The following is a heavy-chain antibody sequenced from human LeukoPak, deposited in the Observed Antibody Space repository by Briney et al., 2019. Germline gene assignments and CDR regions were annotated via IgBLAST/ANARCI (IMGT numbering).Heavy chain of an antibody. Sequence: PGGSLRLSCAASGFTFSDYYMSWIRQAPGKGLEWVSYISSSGSTIYYADSVKGRFTISRDNAKNSLYLQMNSLRAEDTAVYYCARRTLAAEASEYFQHWGQGTLVTVSS. CDR2: ISSSGSTI. CDR1: GFTFSDYY. D-gene: IGHD6-13*01. J-gene: IGHJ1*01. V-gene: IGHV3-11*01. CDR3: ARRTLAAEASEYFQH.